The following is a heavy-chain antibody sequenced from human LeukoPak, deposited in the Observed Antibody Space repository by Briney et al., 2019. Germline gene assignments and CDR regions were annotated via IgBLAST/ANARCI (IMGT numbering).Heavy chain of an antibody. CDR2: ISGSGAGT. J-gene: IGHJ4*02. D-gene: IGHD3-22*01. CDR3: ARDRYFETRGYYYFDY. Sequence: GGSLRLSCVASGFTFSSHAMSWVRQAPGKGLEWVSSISGSGAGTYYTDSVKGRFTISRDTSMNTLYLQMNSLRAEDTAVYYCARDRYFETRGYYYFDYWGQGTLVTVSS. CDR1: GFTFSSHA. V-gene: IGHV3-23*01.